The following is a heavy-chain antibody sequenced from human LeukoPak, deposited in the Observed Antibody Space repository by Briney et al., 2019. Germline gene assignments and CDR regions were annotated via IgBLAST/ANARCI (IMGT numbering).Heavy chain of an antibody. CDR2: INPSGGST. D-gene: IGHD3-22*01. J-gene: IGHJ4*02. V-gene: IGHV1-46*01. Sequence: GGSLRLSCAASGYTFTSYYMHWVRQAPGQGLEWMGIINPSGGSTSYAQKFQGRVTMTRDTSTSTVYMELSSLRSEDTAVYYCARDRGSSGYYEAPTVWGQGTLVTVSS. CDR3: ARDRGSSGYYEAPTV. CDR1: GYTFTSYY.